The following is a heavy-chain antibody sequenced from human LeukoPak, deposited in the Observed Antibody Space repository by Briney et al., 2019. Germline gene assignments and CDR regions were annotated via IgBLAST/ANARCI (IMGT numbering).Heavy chain of an antibody. CDR1: GLTLSGYW. J-gene: IGHJ4*02. CDR2: INGDASST. Sequence: GGSLRLSCAASGLTLSGYWMHWVRQAPGKGLVWVSRINGDASSTSYADSVKGRFTISRDNAKSTLYLQMNSLRVEDTAVYYCARARGNAYGYFEYWGQGTLVTVSS. V-gene: IGHV3-74*01. CDR3: ARARGNAYGYFEY. D-gene: IGHD5-18*01.